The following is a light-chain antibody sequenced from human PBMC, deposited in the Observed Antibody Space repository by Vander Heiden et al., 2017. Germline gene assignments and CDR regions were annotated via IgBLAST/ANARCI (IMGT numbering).Light chain of an antibody. J-gene: IGLJ2*01. CDR3: SSYAGSNNYVV. V-gene: IGLV2-8*01. Sequence: QSALPQPPSASGSPGQSVTISCTGTSSDVGGYNYVSWYQQHPGKAPKLMIYEVSKRPSGVPDRCSGSKSGNTASLTVTGLQAEDEADYYCSSYAGSNNYVVFGGGTKLTVL. CDR1: SSDVGGYNY. CDR2: EVS.